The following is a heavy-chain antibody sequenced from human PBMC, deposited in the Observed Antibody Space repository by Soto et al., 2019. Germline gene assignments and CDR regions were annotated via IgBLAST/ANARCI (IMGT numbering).Heavy chain of an antibody. V-gene: IGHV1-69*01. CDR1: GGTFSSYA. CDR2: IIPIFGTA. Sequence: QVQLVQSGAEVKKPGSSVKVSCKASGGTFSSYAISWVRQAPGQGLEWMGGIIPIFGTANYAQKFQGRVTITADESTSTAYMELSSLRSEDTAVCYCARGGVTMVRGVIIPYYYYGMDVWGQGTTVTVSS. D-gene: IGHD3-10*01. CDR3: ARGGVTMVRGVIIPYYYYGMDV. J-gene: IGHJ6*02.